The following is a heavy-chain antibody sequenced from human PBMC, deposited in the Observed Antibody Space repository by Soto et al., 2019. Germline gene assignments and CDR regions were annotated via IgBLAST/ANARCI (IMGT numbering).Heavy chain of an antibody. D-gene: IGHD6-19*01. Sequence: PSETLSLTCTVSGDSTSTNSYSWGWIRQPPGQGLEWIGLFYYSGSTHYNPSLKSRVTISVDKSKNQFSLKLSSVTAADTAVYYCARDSGWYNPPSFYYYYGMDVWGQGTTVTVSS. V-gene: IGHV4-39*07. CDR1: GDSTSTNSYS. CDR2: FYYSGST. J-gene: IGHJ6*02. CDR3: ARDSGWYNPPSFYYYYGMDV.